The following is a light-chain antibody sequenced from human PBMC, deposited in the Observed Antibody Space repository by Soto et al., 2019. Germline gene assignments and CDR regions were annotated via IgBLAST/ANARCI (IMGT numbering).Light chain of an antibody. J-gene: IGLJ3*02. CDR1: SSDVGGYNF. Sequence: QSVLTQPRSVSGSPGQSVTISSTGTSSDVGGYNFVSWYQQHPGKAPKLMIYDVSKRPSGVPDRFSGSKSGNTASLTISGLQAEDEADYYCFSYAGSYTWVFGGGTKLTVL. CDR2: DVS. V-gene: IGLV2-11*01. CDR3: FSYAGSYTWV.